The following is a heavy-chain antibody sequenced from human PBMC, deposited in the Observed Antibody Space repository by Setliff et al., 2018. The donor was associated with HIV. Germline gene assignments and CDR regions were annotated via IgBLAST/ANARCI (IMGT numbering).Heavy chain of an antibody. CDR2: IYASGSP. CDR3: ARVFHSLPTGLNDPFDM. Sequence: KASETLSLTCTVSGGSMNSGGYYWTWIRQHPGKGLEWIGYIYASGSPDYNPSLESRVTISSDTSKNQFSLKLKSVTGADTAVYYCARVFHSLPTGLNDPFDMWGQGTLVTVSS. J-gene: IGHJ3*02. D-gene: IGHD4-17*01. CDR1: GGSMNSGGYY. V-gene: IGHV4-31*03.